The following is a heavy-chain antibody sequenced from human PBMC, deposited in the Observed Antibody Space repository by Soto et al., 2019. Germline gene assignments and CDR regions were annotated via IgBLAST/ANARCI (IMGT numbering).Heavy chain of an antibody. Sequence: QVQLQESGPGPVKPSGTLSLTCAVSGGSIRTSNWWSWVRQAPGKGLEWIGEIYHSDSTIYNPSLKSRVTISIDNSKTQFSLKLTSVTAADTAVYYCARDRVGAPYWFFDLWGRGTLVTVSS. D-gene: IGHD1-26*01. CDR3: ARDRVGAPYWFFDL. CDR1: GGSIRTSNW. CDR2: IYHSDST. V-gene: IGHV4-4*02. J-gene: IGHJ2*01.